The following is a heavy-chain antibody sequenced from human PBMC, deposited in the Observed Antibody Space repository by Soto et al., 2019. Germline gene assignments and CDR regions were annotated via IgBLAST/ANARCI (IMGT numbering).Heavy chain of an antibody. CDR1: AFTFNNFP. Sequence: GGSLRLSCVASAFTFNNFPMHWVRQAPGKGLQWLASITTTSTYKYYADSVKGRFSISRDNAKNSLYLELTNLRSEDTAVYYCAREKCSSTSCNHGMDVWGLGTTVTVPS. V-gene: IGHV3-21*01. J-gene: IGHJ6*02. CDR2: ITTTSTYK. CDR3: AREKCSSTSCNHGMDV. D-gene: IGHD2-2*01.